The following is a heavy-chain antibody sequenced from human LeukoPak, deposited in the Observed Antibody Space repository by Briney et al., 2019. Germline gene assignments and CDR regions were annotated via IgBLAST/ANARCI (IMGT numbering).Heavy chain of an antibody. J-gene: IGHJ4*02. D-gene: IGHD1-26*01. V-gene: IGHV3-72*01. CDR2: TRNKANSYIT. CDR3: ASIRGTFGY. CDR1: GFTFSGHF. Sequence: PEGSLRLSCAASGFTFSGHFLDWVRQAPGKGLEWVGRTRNKANSYITEYAASVKGRFTISRDDSKNSLYLQMSSLKTDDTAMYYCASIRGTFGYWGQGTLVTVSS.